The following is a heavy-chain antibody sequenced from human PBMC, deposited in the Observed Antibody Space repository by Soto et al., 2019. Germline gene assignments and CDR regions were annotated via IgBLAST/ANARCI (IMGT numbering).Heavy chain of an antibody. V-gene: IGHV4-59*01. CDR2: VYYTGST. CDR1: GGSISGSS. Sequence: SETLSLTCSVSGGSISGSSWSWIRQSPGKGLEWLGYVYYTGSTNYSPSLRSRVSISVDTSKNEFSLRLSSVTAADTAVYFCARSVAVPGAHIDYWGQGTQVTVSS. J-gene: IGHJ4*02. D-gene: IGHD6-19*01. CDR3: ARSVAVPGAHIDY.